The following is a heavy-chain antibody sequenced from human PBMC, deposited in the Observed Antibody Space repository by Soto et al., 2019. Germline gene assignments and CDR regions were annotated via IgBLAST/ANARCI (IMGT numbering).Heavy chain of an antibody. CDR3: ARSYDFWSGYYTEHNWFDP. CDR2: IIPIFGTA. Sequence: QVQLVQSGAEVKKPGSSVKVSCKASGGTFSSYAISWVRQAPGQGLEWMGGIIPIFGTANYAQKFQGRVTITADESTSTAYMELSSLRSEDTAVYYCARSYDFWSGYYTEHNWFDPWGQGTLVTVSS. J-gene: IGHJ5*02. D-gene: IGHD3-3*01. V-gene: IGHV1-69*12. CDR1: GGTFSSYA.